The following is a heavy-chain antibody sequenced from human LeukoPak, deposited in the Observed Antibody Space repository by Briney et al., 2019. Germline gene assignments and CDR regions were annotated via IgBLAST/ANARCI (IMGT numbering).Heavy chain of an antibody. J-gene: IGHJ4*02. V-gene: IGHV1-69*13. CDR2: IIPIFGTA. D-gene: IGHD4-23*01. Sequence: SVKVSCKTSGYTFTTYYIHWVRQAPGQGLEWMGGIIPIFGTANYAQKFQGRVTITADESTGTAYMELSSLRSEDTAVYYCARANTVVTHFDYWGQGTLVTVSS. CDR1: GYTFTTYY. CDR3: ARANTVVTHFDY.